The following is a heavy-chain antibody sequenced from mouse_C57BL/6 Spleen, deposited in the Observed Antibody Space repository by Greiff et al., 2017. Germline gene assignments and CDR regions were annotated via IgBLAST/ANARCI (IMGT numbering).Heavy chain of an antibody. Sequence: QVQLQQPGAELVKPGASVKVSCKASGYTFTSYWMHWVKQRPGQGLEWIGRIHPSDSDTNYNQKFKGKATLTADKSSSTAYMELRSLTSEDSAVYFCARGGTLWYFDVWGTGTTVTVSS. J-gene: IGHJ1*03. V-gene: IGHV1-74*01. CDR3: ARGGTLWYFDV. CDR2: IHPSDSDT. CDR1: GYTFTSYW. D-gene: IGHD3-3*01.